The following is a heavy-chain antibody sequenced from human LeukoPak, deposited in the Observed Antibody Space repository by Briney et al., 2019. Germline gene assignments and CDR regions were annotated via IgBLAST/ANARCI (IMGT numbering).Heavy chain of an antibody. V-gene: IGHV1-24*01. CDR2: FDPEDGET. J-gene: IGHJ4*02. Sequence: ASVKVSCKVSGYTLTELSMHWVRQAPGKGLEWMGGFDPEDGETIYAQKFQGRVTMTEDTSTDTAYMELSSLRSEDTAVYYCATEGFYDILTGELDYWGQGTLVIVSS. CDR1: GYTLTELS. D-gene: IGHD3-9*01. CDR3: ATEGFYDILTGELDY.